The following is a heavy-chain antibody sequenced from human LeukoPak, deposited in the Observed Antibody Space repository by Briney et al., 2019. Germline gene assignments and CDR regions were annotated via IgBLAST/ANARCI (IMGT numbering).Heavy chain of an antibody. D-gene: IGHD6-6*01. CDR2: IKQDGSEK. Sequence: GGSLRPPCAASGFSISSYWMSWVRQAPGKGLEWVANIKQDGSEKYYVDSVKGRFTISRDNAKNSLSLQMNNLRAEDTAVYYCARSQLGAFDIWGQGTMVTVSS. CDR1: GFSISSYW. V-gene: IGHV3-7*01. J-gene: IGHJ3*02. CDR3: ARSQLGAFDI.